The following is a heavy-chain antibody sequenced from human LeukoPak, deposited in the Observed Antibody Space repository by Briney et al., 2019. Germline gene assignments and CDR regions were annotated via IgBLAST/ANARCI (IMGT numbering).Heavy chain of an antibody. CDR3: ARKSGYDGEHWFDP. V-gene: IGHV4-59*08. J-gene: IGHJ5*02. Sequence: SETLSLTCTVSGGSISSYYWSWIRQPPGKGLEWIGYIYYSGSTNYNPSLKSRVTISVDTSKNQFSLKLSSVTAADTAVYYCARKSGYDGEHWFDPWGQGTLVTVSS. CDR2: IYYSGST. D-gene: IGHD5-12*01. CDR1: GGSISSYY.